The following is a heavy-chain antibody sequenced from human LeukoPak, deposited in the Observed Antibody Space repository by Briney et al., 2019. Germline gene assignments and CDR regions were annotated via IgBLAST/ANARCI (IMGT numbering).Heavy chain of an antibody. J-gene: IGHJ4*02. Sequence: SETLSLTCTVSGGSISSYYWSWIRQPPGKGLEWIGYIYYSGSTNYNPSLKSRVTISVDTSKNQFSLKLSSVTAVDTAVYYCAREIYGSGSYNDYWGQGTLVTVSS. CDR2: IYYSGST. V-gene: IGHV4-59*01. CDR1: GGSISSYY. CDR3: AREIYGSGSYNDY. D-gene: IGHD3-10*01.